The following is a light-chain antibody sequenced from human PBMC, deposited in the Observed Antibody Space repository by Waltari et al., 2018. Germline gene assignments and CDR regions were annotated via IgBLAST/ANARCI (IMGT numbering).Light chain of an antibody. V-gene: IGLV2-14*03. J-gene: IGLJ1*01. CDR3: SSYTSSSLYV. CDR2: DVS. Sequence: QSALTQPASVSGSPGQSITISCTGTSSDVGGYNYVSWYQQYPGKAPKLVIYDVSNRPSGASNRFSGSKSDNTASLIISGLHAEDEADYYCSSYTSSSLYVFGTGTKVTVL. CDR1: SSDVGGYNY.